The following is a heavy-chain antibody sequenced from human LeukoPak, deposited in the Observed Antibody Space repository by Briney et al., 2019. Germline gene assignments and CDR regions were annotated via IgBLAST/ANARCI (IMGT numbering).Heavy chain of an antibody. CDR3: ARHAYYDFWSGYYTKTHASHYYYYMDV. V-gene: IGHV4-39*01. J-gene: IGHJ6*03. CDR2: IYYSGST. D-gene: IGHD3-3*01. CDR1: GGSISSSSYY. Sequence: PSETLSLTCTVSGGSISSSSYYWGWIRLPPGKGLEWIGSIYYSGSTYYNPSLKSRVTISVDTSKNQFSLKLSSVTAADTAVYYCARHAYYDFWSGYYTKTHASHYYYYMDVWGKGTTVTVSS.